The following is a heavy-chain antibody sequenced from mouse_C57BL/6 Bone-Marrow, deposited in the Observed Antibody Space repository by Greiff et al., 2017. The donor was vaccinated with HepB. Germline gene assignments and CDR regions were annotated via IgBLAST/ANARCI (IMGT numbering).Heavy chain of an antibody. CDR2: ILPGSGST. CDR3: ALNAYCTFYAIDY. V-gene: IGHV1-9*01. Sequence: QVQLQQSGAELMKPGASVKLSCKATGYTFPGYWIEWVKQRPGHGLEWIGEILPGSGSTNYNEKFKGKATFTADTSSNTAYMQLSSLTTEDSAIYYCALNAYCTFYAIDYWGQGTSVTVSS. D-gene: IGHD5-1*01. CDR1: GYTFPGYW. J-gene: IGHJ4*01.